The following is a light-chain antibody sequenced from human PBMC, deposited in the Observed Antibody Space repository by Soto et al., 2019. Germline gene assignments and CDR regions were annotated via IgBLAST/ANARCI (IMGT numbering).Light chain of an antibody. Sequence: QSVLTQPPSASGTPGHRVTITCSGSSSNIGSNYVNWCQQLPGTATELLIYRNNQRPSGVPDRFSGSKSGTSASLAISGLRSEDEADDYCAAWDDRLSGGVFGGGTKLTVL. CDR2: RNN. J-gene: IGLJ2*01. CDR1: SSNIGSNY. V-gene: IGLV1-47*01. CDR3: AAWDDRLSGGV.